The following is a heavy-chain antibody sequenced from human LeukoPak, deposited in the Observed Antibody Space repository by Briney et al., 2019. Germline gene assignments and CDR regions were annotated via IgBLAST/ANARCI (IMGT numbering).Heavy chain of an antibody. CDR2: ISGSGGNT. CDR1: GFTFSSYA. D-gene: IGHD3-10*01. CDR3: AKGMYYYGSGSQYFDY. Sequence: PGGSLRLSCAASGFTFSSYAMSWVRQAPGKGLEWVSDISGSGGNTNYADSVKGRFTTSRDNSKNTLYLQMNSLRAEDTAVYYCAKGMYYYGSGSQYFDYWGQGTLVTVSS. J-gene: IGHJ4*02. V-gene: IGHV3-23*01.